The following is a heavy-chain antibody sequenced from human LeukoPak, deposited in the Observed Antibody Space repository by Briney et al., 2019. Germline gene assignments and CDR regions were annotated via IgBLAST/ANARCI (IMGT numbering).Heavy chain of an antibody. CDR3: ARDLLYSTSSDGQGY. CDR2: VHTSGST. V-gene: IGHV4-4*07. J-gene: IGHJ4*02. Sequence: SETLSLTCTVSGGSISSYYWSWIRQPAGKGLEWIGRVHTSGSTNYNPSRKSRVTMSVDTAKNQFSLKLSSVTAADTAVYYCARDLLYSTSSDGQGYWGQGTLVTVSS. CDR1: GGSISSYY. D-gene: IGHD6-6*01.